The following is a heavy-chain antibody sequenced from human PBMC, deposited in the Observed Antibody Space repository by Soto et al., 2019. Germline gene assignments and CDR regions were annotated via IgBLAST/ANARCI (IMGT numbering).Heavy chain of an antibody. J-gene: IGHJ4*02. CDR1: GGTFSSYA. CDR2: IIPIFGTA. Sequence: SVKVSCKASGGTFSSYAISWVRQAPGQGLEWMGGIIPIFGTANYAQKFQGRVTITADESTSTAYMELSSLRSEDTAVYYCASYYYDSSGYYTGGEFDYWGQGTLVTV. V-gene: IGHV1-69*13. CDR3: ASYYYDSSGYYTGGEFDY. D-gene: IGHD3-22*01.